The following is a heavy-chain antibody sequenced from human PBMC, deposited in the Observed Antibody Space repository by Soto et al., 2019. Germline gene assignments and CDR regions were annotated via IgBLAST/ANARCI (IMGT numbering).Heavy chain of an antibody. V-gene: IGHV4-4*02. D-gene: IGHD3-10*01. Sequence: SETLSLTCAVSGGSISSSNWWSWVRQPPGKGLEWIGEIYHSGSTNYNPSLKSRVTISVDKSKNQFSLKLSSVTAADTAVYYCARDLEGSGSSYGMDVWGQVTTVTVS. CDR3: ARDLEGSGSSYGMDV. CDR2: IYHSGST. CDR1: GGSISSSNW. J-gene: IGHJ6*02.